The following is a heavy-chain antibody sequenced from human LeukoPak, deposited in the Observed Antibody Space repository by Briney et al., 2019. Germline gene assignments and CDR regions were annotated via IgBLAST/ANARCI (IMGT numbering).Heavy chain of an antibody. V-gene: IGHV4-34*01. CDR3: ARDFSGYPRM. Sequence: PSETLSLTCAVYGGSFSGYYWSWIRQPPGKGLEWIGEINHSGSTNYNPSLKSRVIISVDTSKNQFSLKLSSVTAADTAVYYCARDFSGYPRMWGQGTLVTVSS. CDR1: GGSFSGYY. CDR2: INHSGST. D-gene: IGHD3-22*01. J-gene: IGHJ4*02.